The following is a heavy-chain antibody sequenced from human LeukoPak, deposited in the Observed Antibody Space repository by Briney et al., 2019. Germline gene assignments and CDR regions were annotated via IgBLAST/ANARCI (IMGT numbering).Heavy chain of an antibody. J-gene: IGHJ4*02. D-gene: IGHD6-13*01. CDR3: ARGPRYSFY. CDR1: GGSISSSSYY. CDR2: IYYSGST. V-gene: IGHV4-39*01. Sequence: RTSETLSLTCTVSGGSISSSSYYWGWIRQPPGKGLEWIGSIYYSGSTYYNPSLKSRVTISVDTSKNQFSLKLSSVTVADTAVYYCARGPRYSFYWGQGTLVSVSS.